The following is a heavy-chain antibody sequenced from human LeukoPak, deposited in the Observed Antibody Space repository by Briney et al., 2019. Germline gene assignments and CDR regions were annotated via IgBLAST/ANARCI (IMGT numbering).Heavy chain of an antibody. D-gene: IGHD5-12*01. CDR2: ISYDGSNK. V-gene: IGHV3-30-3*01. CDR3: ARDGGYSGYDLNDY. CDR1: GFTFSSYA. Sequence: PGRSQRLSCAASGFTFSSYAMHWVRQAPGKGLEWVAVISYDGSNKYYADSVKGRFTISRDNSKNTLYLQMNSLRAEDTAVYYCARDGGYSGYDLNDYWGQGTLVTVSS. J-gene: IGHJ4*02.